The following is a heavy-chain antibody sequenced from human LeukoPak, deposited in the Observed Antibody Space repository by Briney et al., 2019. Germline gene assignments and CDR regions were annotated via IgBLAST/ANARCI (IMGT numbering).Heavy chain of an antibody. J-gene: IGHJ4*02. CDR3: ASGTYYGSGSWGY. CDR1: GFSFSSHD. Sequence: GGSLRLSCAASGFSFSSHDTHWVRQAPGKGLEWVSVVWSDGSNKYYADSVKGRFTISRDNSRNTVYLQMNSLRDEDTAVYYCASGTYYGSGSWGYWGQGTLVTVSS. V-gene: IGHV3-33*01. CDR2: VWSDGSNK. D-gene: IGHD3-10*01.